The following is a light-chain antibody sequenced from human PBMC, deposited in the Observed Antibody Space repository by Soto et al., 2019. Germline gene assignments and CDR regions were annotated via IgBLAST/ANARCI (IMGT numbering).Light chain of an antibody. V-gene: IGKV3-15*01. CDR3: QQYNNWPPLYT. J-gene: IGKJ2*01. CDR2: GAS. Sequence: ETVMTLSPATLSVSPGERATLSCRASQSVSSNLAWYQQKPGQAPSLLIYGASTRATGIPARFSGSGSGTEFTLTISSLQSEDFAVYYCQQYNNWPPLYTFGQGTKPEIK. CDR1: QSVSSN.